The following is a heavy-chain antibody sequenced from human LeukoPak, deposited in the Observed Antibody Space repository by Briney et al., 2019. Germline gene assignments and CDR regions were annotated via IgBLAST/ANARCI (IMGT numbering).Heavy chain of an antibody. CDR2: ISSSSSYI. V-gene: IGHV3-21*01. CDR1: GFTFSSYS. D-gene: IGHD5-18*01. J-gene: IGHJ4*02. CDR3: ARDLKQLWLNLHYFDY. Sequence: KPGGSLRLSCAASGFTFSSYSMNWVRQAPGKGLEWVSSISSSSSYIYYADSVKGRFTISRDNAKNSLYLQMNSLRAEDTAVYYCARDLKQLWLNLHYFDYWGQGTLVTVSS.